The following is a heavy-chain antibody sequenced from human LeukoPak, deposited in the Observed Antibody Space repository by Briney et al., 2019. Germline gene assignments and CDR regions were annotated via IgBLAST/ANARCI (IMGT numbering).Heavy chain of an antibody. D-gene: IGHD5-12*01. CDR2: ISGSGGST. J-gene: IGHJ5*02. Sequence: GGSLRLSCAASGFTFSSYAMSWVRQAPGKGLEWVSAISGSGGSTYYADSVKGRFTISRDNSKNTLYLQMNSLRAEDTAVYYCAKDGSGYDFNNWFDPWGQGTLVTVSS. CDR1: GFTFSSYA. CDR3: AKDGSGYDFNNWFDP. V-gene: IGHV3-23*01.